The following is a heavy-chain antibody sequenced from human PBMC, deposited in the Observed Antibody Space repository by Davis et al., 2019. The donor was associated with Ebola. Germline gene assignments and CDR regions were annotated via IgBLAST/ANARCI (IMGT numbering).Heavy chain of an antibody. V-gene: IGHV3-30*02. D-gene: IGHD3-3*01. CDR3: AKEGNMYSDFWNGYFDY. CDR1: GFTFSSYG. Sequence: PGGSLRLSCAASGFTFSSYGMHWVRQAPGKGLEWVAVIWYDGSNKYYADSVKGRFTISRDNSKNTLYLQMNSLRAEDTAVYYCAKEGNMYSDFWNGYFDYWGQGTLVTVSS. J-gene: IGHJ4*02. CDR2: IWYDGSNK.